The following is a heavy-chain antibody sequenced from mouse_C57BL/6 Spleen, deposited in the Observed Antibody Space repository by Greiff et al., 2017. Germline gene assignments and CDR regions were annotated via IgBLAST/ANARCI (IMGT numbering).Heavy chain of an antibody. J-gene: IGHJ4*01. Sequence: QVQLKQSGPGLVQPSQSLSITCTVSGFSLTSYGVPWVRQSPGKGLEWLGVIWSGGSTDYNAAFISRLSISKDNSKSQVFFKMNSLQADDTAIDYCARNLGYYGSSEYYAMDYWGQGTSVTVSS. CDR2: IWSGGST. CDR1: GFSLTSYG. CDR3: ARNLGYYGSSEYYAMDY. V-gene: IGHV2-2*01. D-gene: IGHD1-1*01.